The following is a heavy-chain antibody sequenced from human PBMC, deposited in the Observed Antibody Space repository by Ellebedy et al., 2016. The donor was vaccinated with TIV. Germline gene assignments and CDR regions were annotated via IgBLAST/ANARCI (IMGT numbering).Heavy chain of an antibody. J-gene: IGHJ4*02. D-gene: IGHD2-21*01. V-gene: IGHV4-59*01. CDR2: IHYSGST. CDR3: AKYCGVGKCLDH. CDR1: GASIRSYY. Sequence: SETLSLTCTVSGASIRSYYWGWIRQPPGKGLEWIGYIHYSGSTNSNPSLKSRVSISIDTSKSQFSLELSSVTAADTGVYYCAKYCGVGKCLDHWGQGTLITVSS.